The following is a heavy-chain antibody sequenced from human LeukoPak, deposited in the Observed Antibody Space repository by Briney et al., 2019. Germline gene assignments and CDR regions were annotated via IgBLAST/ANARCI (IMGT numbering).Heavy chain of an antibody. Sequence: PSETLSLTCNVSGGSIRGYYWSWIRQPAGKGLEWIGRIYTSGSTNYNPSLKSRVTMSVDTSKNQFSLKLSSVTAADTAVYYCAGARDGYNVALGAFDLWGRGTLVTVSS. D-gene: IGHD5-24*01. CDR1: GGSIRGYY. CDR3: AGARDGYNVALGAFDL. CDR2: IYTSGST. V-gene: IGHV4-4*07. J-gene: IGHJ2*01.